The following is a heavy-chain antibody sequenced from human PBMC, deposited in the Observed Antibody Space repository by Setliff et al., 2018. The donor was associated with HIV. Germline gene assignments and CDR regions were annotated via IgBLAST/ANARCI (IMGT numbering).Heavy chain of an antibody. J-gene: IGHJ4*01. V-gene: IGHV4-31*03. Sequence: TLSLTGHVSGGSISNGGYYWSWMRQHPGPGMERIAYIYLSGSTYYNPSLKSRVTVSLAMSKNQFCLRLSSVTAADTAVYYCAALTTRYYFDYWGQGTLVTVSS. CDR2: IYLSGST. CDR1: GGSISNGGYY. D-gene: IGHD4-17*01. CDR3: AALTTRYYFDY.